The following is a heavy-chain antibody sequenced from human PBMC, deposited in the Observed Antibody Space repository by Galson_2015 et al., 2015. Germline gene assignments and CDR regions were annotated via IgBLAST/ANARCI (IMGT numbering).Heavy chain of an antibody. CDR2: ISWNGGRL. Sequence: SLRLSCAASGFTFDDYAMHWARQAPGKGLEWVSGISWNGGRLDYADSVKGRFTISRDNAKNSLYLQMNSLRAEDTALYYCAKDRGYDSHHYYYYGLDVWGQGTTVTVS. D-gene: IGHD5-12*01. V-gene: IGHV3-9*01. J-gene: IGHJ6*02. CDR1: GFTFDDYA. CDR3: AKDRGYDSHHYYYYGLDV.